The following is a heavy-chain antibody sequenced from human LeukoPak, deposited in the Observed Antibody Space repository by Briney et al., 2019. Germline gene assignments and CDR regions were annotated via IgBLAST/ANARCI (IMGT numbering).Heavy chain of an antibody. CDR3: ARIMSGYSSGWSFDAFDI. D-gene: IGHD6-19*01. J-gene: IGHJ3*02. V-gene: IGHV2-70*11. CDR2: IDWDDDK. CDR1: GFSLSPSGMC. Sequence: SGPALVKPTQTLTLTCTFSGFSLSPSGMCVSWIRQPPGKALEWLARIDWDDDKYYSTSLKTRLTISKDTSKNQVVLTMTNMDPVDTATYYCARIMSGYSSGWSFDAFDIWGQGTMVTVSS.